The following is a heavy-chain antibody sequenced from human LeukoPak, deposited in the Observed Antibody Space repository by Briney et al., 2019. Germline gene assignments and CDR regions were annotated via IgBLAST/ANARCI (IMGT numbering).Heavy chain of an antibody. CDR2: IYHSGST. CDR1: GGSISSGGYS. Sequence: PSETLSLTCAVSGGSISSGGYSWSWIRQPPGKGLEWIGYIYHSGSTYYNPSLKSRVTISVDRSKNQFSLKLSSVTAADTAVYYCTRDRLHYGMDVWGQGTTVTVSS. CDR3: TRDRLHYGMDV. J-gene: IGHJ6*02. V-gene: IGHV4-30-2*01.